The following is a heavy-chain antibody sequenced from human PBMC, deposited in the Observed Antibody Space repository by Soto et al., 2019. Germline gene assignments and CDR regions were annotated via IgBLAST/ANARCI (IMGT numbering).Heavy chain of an antibody. D-gene: IGHD2-2*01. CDR1: GGSISSYY. J-gene: IGHJ4*02. CDR3: ARWHQLRIDY. CDR2: IYYSGST. V-gene: IGHV4-59*01. Sequence: SETLSLTRTGSGGSISSYYWSWIRQPPGKGLEWIGYIYYSGSTNYNPSLKSRVTISVDTSKNQFSLKLSSVTAADTAVYYCARWHQLRIDYWGQGTLVTVSS.